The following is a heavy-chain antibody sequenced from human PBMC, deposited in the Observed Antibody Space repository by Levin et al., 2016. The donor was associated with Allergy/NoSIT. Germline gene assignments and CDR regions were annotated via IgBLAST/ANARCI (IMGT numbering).Heavy chain of an antibody. J-gene: IGHJ4*02. V-gene: IGHV4-34*01. D-gene: IGHD5-18*01. CDR2: INHSGST. CDR1: GGSFSGYY. CDR3: ASYKDPDTAMVTGYYFDY. Sequence: SETLSLTCAVYGGSFSGYYWSWIRQPPGKGLEWIGEINHSGSTNYNPSLKSRVTISVDTSKNQFSLKLSSVTAADTAVYYCASYKDPDTAMVTGYYFDYWGQGTLVTVSS.